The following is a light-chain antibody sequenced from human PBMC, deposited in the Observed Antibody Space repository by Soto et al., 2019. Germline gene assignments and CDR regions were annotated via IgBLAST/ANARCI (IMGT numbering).Light chain of an antibody. CDR3: LQYTHWPHT. J-gene: IGKJ2*01. Sequence: DVVMTQSPLSLPVTLGQPASISCRSSQVRVFRNGNTFLDWFFQRPGQSPRRLLYKVSNRDSGVPDRFSGSGSGTDFTLHISRVEAEDVGVYYCLQYTHWPHTFGQGTKLEIK. V-gene: IGKV2-30*01. CDR2: KVS. CDR1: QVRVFRNGNTF.